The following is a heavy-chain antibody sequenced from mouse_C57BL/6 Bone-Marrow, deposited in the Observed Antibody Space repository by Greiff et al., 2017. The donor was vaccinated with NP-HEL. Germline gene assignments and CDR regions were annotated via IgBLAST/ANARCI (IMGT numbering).Heavy chain of an antibody. J-gene: IGHJ4*01. Sequence: QVHVKQPGAELVKPGASVKLSCKASGYTFTSYWMHWVKQRPGRGLEWIGRIDPNSGGTKYNEKFKSKATLTVDKPSSTAYMQLSSLTSEDSAVYYCARHWVTGDYAMDYWGQGTSVTVSS. CDR2: IDPNSGGT. CDR1: GYTFTSYW. V-gene: IGHV1-72*01. CDR3: ARHWVTGDYAMDY. D-gene: IGHD4-1*01.